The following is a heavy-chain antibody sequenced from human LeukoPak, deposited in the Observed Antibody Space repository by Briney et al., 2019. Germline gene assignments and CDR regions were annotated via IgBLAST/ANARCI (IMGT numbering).Heavy chain of an antibody. V-gene: IGHV1-2*02. J-gene: IGHJ3*02. CDR2: ISTNISGT. CDR1: GFAFTDYY. Sequence: GSVKLSCTASGFAFTDYYMHWVRQAPGHGREGMGGISTNISGTDYAQKLQGRVSMTREMSISTAYMQRSRLRSDDTPFYSCARGSLVRLTSGLSIWAQGTMVTLYS. D-gene: IGHD3-3*01. CDR3: ARGSLVRLTSGLSI.